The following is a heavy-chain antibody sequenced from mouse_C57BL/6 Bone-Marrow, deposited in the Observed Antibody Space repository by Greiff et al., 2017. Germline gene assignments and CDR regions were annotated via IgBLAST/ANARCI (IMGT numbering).Heavy chain of an antibody. J-gene: IGHJ4*01. D-gene: IGHD2-12*01. CDR3: ARYEGYAMDY. CDR1: GYTFTSYW. Sequence: VQLQQPGAELVRPGSSVKLSCKASGYTFTSYWMDWVKQRPGQGLEWIGNIYPSDSETHYNQKFKDKATLTVDKSSSTAYMQLSSLTSEDSAVYYCARYEGYAMDYWGQGTSVTVSS. V-gene: IGHV1-61*01. CDR2: IYPSDSET.